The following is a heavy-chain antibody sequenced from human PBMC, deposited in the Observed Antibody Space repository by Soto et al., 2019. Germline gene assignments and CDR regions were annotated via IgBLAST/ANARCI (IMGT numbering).Heavy chain of an antibody. CDR3: ARTDSSYDMDV. J-gene: IGHJ6*02. D-gene: IGHD6-13*01. V-gene: IGHV1-46*01. Sequence: GASVKVSCKASGYTFTTYYMYWVRQAPGQGLEWMGVINPSGRSTTYAQKFQGRVTVTRDTSTSTVYMELSSLRSEDMAVYYCARTDSSYDMDVWGQGTTVTVSS. CDR1: GYTFTTYY. CDR2: INPSGRST.